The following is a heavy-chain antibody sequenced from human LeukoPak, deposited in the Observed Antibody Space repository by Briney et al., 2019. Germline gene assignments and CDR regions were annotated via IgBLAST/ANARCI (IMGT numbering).Heavy chain of an antibody. CDR2: IYHSGST. CDR1: GGSISSGGYY. V-gene: IGHV4-30-2*01. D-gene: IGHD2-2*01. Sequence: PSETLSLTCTVSGGSISSGGYYWSWIRQPPGKGLEWIGYIYHSGSTYYNPSLKSRVTISVDRSKNQFSLKLSSVTAADMAVYYCARTRGYCSSTSCRDGYWGQGTLVTVSS. J-gene: IGHJ4*02. CDR3: ARTRGYCSSTSCRDGY.